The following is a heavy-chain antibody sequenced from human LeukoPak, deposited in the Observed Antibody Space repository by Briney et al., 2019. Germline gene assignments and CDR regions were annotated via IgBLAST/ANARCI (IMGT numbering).Heavy chain of an antibody. CDR3: ARGNNLNYYGSGSYARDY. CDR2: INHSGST. D-gene: IGHD3-10*01. J-gene: IGHJ4*02. Sequence: PSETLSLTCAVYGGSFSGYYWSWIRQPPGKGLEWIGEINHSGSTNYNPSLKSRVTISVDTSKNQFSLKLSSVTAADTAVYYCARGNNLNYYGSGSYARDYWGQGTLVTVSS. CDR1: GGSFSGYY. V-gene: IGHV4-34*01.